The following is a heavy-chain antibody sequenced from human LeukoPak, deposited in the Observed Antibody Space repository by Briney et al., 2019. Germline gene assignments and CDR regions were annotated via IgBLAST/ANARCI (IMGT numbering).Heavy chain of an antibody. D-gene: IGHD6-6*01. CDR1: GYSISSGYY. Sequence: SETLSLTCAVSGYSISSGYYWGWIRQPPGKGLEWIGSINHSGSTYNPSLKSRVTISVDTSKNQFSLKLSSVTAADTAVYYCARVSSSLVRFDPWGQGTLVTVSS. CDR2: INHSGST. CDR3: ARVSSSLVRFDP. J-gene: IGHJ5*02. V-gene: IGHV4-38-2*01.